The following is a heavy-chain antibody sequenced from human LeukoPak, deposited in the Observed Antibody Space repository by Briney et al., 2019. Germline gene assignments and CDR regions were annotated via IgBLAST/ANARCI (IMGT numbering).Heavy chain of an antibody. V-gene: IGHV1-2*04. Sequence: EASVKVSCKASGGTFSSYAISWVRQAPGQGLEWMGWINPNSGGTNYAQKFQGWVTMTRDTSISTAYVELSRLRSDDTAVYYCARAGIAAALREVGWFDPWGQGTLVTVSS. CDR1: GGTFSSYA. J-gene: IGHJ5*02. CDR3: ARAGIAAALREVGWFDP. CDR2: INPNSGGT. D-gene: IGHD6-13*01.